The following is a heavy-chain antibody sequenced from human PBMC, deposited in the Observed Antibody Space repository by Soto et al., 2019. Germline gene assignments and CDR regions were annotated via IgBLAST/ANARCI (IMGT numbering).Heavy chain of an antibody. Sequence: PRLSCAASGFTFSNYGMHWVRQAPGKGLDWVALISYDGSNKYDADSVKGRFTISRDNSKNTLDLEMNSVRGEDTAVYYCAKDLALVRGVIIDMDVWGQGTTVTVSS. J-gene: IGHJ6*02. V-gene: IGHV3-30*18. CDR2: ISYDGSNK. CDR1: GFTFSNYG. D-gene: IGHD3-10*01. CDR3: AKDLALVRGVIIDMDV.